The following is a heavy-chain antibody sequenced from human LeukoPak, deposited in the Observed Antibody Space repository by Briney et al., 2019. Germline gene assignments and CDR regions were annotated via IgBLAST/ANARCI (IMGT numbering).Heavy chain of an antibody. V-gene: IGHV4-4*07. D-gene: IGHD2-2*01. J-gene: IGHJ3*02. CDR3: ARVGCVSTSCYRRNAFDI. Sequence: SETLSLTCTVSGGSISSYYWSWIRQPAGKGLEWIGRIYTSGSTNYNPSLKSRVTMSVDTSKNQFSLKLSSVTAADTAVYYCARVGCVSTSCYRRNAFDIWGQGTMVTVAS. CDR1: GGSISSYY. CDR2: IYTSGST.